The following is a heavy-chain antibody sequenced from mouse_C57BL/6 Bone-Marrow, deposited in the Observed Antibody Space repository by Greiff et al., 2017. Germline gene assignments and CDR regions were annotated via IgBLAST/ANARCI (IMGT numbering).Heavy chain of an antibody. Sequence: QVQLQQPGAELVMPGASVKLSCKASGYTFTSYWMHWVKQRPGQGLEWIGELDPSDSYTNYNQKFKGKSTLTVDTSSSTAYMQLSSLPSEDSAVYFCARGTLGYEGFAYWGKGTVVTVSA. CDR2: LDPSDSYT. CDR3: ARGTLGYEGFAY. V-gene: IGHV1-69*01. CDR1: GYTFTSYW. J-gene: IGHJ3*01. D-gene: IGHD2-2*01.